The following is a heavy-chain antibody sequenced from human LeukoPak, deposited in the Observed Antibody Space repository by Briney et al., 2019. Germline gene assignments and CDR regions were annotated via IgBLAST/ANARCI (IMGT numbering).Heavy chain of an antibody. CDR1: GFTFSSYA. V-gene: IGHV3-23*01. Sequence: PGGSLRLSCAASGFTFSSYAMSWVRQAPGKGLEWISAISGSGGSTYYADSVKGRFTISRDNSKNTLYLQMNSLRAEDTAVYYCAKGGGSSWYGGDYFDYWGQGTLVTVSS. CDR3: AKGGGSSWYGGDYFDY. D-gene: IGHD6-13*01. J-gene: IGHJ4*02. CDR2: ISGSGGST.